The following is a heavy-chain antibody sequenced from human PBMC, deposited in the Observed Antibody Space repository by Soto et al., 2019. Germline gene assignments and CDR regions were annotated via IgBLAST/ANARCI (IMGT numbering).Heavy chain of an antibody. V-gene: IGHV3-23*01. D-gene: IGHD6-13*01. J-gene: IGHJ5*02. CDR3: AKSAAAGPRRWFDP. CDR2: ISGSGGGT. CDR1: GFTFSSYA. Sequence: GGSLRLSCAASGFTFSSYAMSWVRQAPGKGLEWVSSISGSGGGTYYADSVKGRFTFSRDNSKNTLYLQMNSLRAEDTAVYYCAKSAAAGPRRWFDPWGQGTLVTVSS.